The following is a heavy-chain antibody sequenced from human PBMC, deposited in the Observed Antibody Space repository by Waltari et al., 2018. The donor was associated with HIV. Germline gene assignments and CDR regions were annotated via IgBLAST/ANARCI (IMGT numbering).Heavy chain of an antibody. CDR3: ARESGYQLVRWLDP. CDR1: GYMFTGHY. V-gene: IGHV1-2*02. J-gene: IGHJ5*02. Sequence: QVLLVQSGPEVKQPGASMTVSCQASGYMFTGHYLHWLRQAPGQGLEWMGWINPISGGTNYAQTLQGRVTMTRDASINTVYMELKSLRYDDTAMYYCARESGYQLVRWLDPWGQGTRVTVSS. CDR2: INPISGGT. D-gene: IGHD2-2*01.